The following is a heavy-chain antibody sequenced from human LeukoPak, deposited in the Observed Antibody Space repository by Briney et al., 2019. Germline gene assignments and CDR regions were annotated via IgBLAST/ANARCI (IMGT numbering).Heavy chain of an antibody. J-gene: IGHJ4*02. D-gene: IGHD6-6*01. CDR2: INPSGGST. CDR3: ARGSWQLAEEVY. Sequence: ASVKVSCKASGYTFINYYMHWVRQAPGQGLEWMGIINPSGGSTTYAQKFQGRVTMTRDMSTSTVYMELSSLRSEDSAVYYCARGSWQLAEEVYWGQGTLVTVSS. V-gene: IGHV1-46*01. CDR1: GYTFINYY.